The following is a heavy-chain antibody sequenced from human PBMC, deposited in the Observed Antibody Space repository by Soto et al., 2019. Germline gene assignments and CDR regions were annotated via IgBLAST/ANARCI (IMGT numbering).Heavy chain of an antibody. J-gene: IGHJ4*02. CDR1: GYTFTSYG. CDR2: ISASNGNT. V-gene: IGHV1-18*01. Sequence: QVQLVQSGAEVKKPGASVTVSCKASGYTFTSYGLSWVRQAPGQGLEWVGWISASNGNTNYAQKFKGRVTMTTDTSTSTAYMELRSLRSDDTAVYYCARQGFGELEVYWGQGTLVTVSS. CDR3: ARQGFGELEVY. D-gene: IGHD3-10*01.